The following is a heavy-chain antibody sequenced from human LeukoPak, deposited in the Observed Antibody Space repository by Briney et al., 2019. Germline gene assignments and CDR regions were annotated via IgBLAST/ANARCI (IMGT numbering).Heavy chain of an antibody. J-gene: IGHJ4*02. CDR3: ASHYSSGSYRYTGSFDS. CDR2: INHSETT. CDR1: GGSFSDYY. Sequence: SETLSLTCAVYGGSFSDYYWSWIRQPPGKGLEWIGEINHSETTNYSPSLKSRVSISVDTSKNQFSLKLNSVTAADAAMYSCASHYSSGSYRYTGSFDSWGQGMLVNVSS. V-gene: IGHV4-34*01. D-gene: IGHD3-16*02.